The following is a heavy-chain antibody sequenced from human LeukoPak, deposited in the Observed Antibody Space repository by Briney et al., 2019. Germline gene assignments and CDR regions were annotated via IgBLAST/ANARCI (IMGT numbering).Heavy chain of an antibody. CDR3: ARSLSIVVVPAAISYFDY. CDR2: KYHSEST. V-gene: IGHV4-38-2*02. J-gene: IGHJ4*02. D-gene: IGHD2-2*01. Sequence: PSETLSLTCTASGYSFSSAYYWGLIRQPPRRGLGWIGIKYHSESTYYNPSLKSRVTISVDTSRNQFSLKLSSVTAADTAVYYCARSLSIVVVPAAISYFDYWGQGTLVTVSS. CDR1: GYSFSSAYY.